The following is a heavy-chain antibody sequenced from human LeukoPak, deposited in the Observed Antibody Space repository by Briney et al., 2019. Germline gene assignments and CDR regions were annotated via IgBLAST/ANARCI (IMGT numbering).Heavy chain of an antibody. Sequence: TSSETLSLTCTVSGDSINRRRYYWGWLRQPPGKGLEWIGSIYYSGSTYYNPSLKSRVTISVDTSKNQFSLKLSSVTAADRAVYYCARLLGYDDDVDFWGQGTLVTVSS. CDR3: ARLLGYDDDVDF. V-gene: IGHV4-39*07. CDR2: IYYSGST. J-gene: IGHJ4*02. CDR1: GDSINRRRYY. D-gene: IGHD5-12*01.